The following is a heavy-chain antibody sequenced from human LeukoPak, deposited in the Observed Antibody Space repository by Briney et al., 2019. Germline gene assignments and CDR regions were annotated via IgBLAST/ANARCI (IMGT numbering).Heavy chain of an antibody. CDR2: MWYDGSNK. J-gene: IGHJ6*02. V-gene: IGHV3-33*06. CDR1: GFTFSSYG. Sequence: PGGSLRLSCAASGFTFSSYGMHWVRQAPGKGLEWVAVMWYDGSNKYYADSVKGRFTISRDNSKDTLYLQMNSLRAEDTAVYYCAKWATGYCSSTSCYTGMDVWGQGTTVTVSS. D-gene: IGHD2-2*02. CDR3: AKWATGYCSSTSCYTGMDV.